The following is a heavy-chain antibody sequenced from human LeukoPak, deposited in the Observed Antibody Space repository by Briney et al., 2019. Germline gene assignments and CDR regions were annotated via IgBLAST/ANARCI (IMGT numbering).Heavy chain of an antibody. Sequence: PGGSLRLSCTASGFTFSTSEMSWVRQAPGKGLEWVSYTSPTNSHIFYAGSVKGRFTISRDNAKNSLYLQMTSLRAEDTAVYYCAREDTADAFDIWGQGTMVTVSS. CDR1: GFTFSTSE. CDR3: AREDTADAFDI. CDR2: TSPTNSHI. J-gene: IGHJ3*02. D-gene: IGHD5-18*01. V-gene: IGHV3-48*03.